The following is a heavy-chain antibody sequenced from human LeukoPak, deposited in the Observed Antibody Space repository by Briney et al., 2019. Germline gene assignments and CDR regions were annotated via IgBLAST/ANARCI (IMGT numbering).Heavy chain of an antibody. CDR2: IYHSGST. V-gene: IGHV4-38-2*01. J-gene: IGHJ4*02. D-gene: IGHD2-2*01. Sequence: SETLSLTCAVSGYSISSGYYWGWIRQPPGKGLEWIGNIYHSGSTYYNPSLKSRVTISVDTSKNQFSLKLSSVTAADTAVYYCASLDCSSTSCSIRGYYWGQGTLVTVSS. CDR3: ASLDCSSTSCSIRGYY. CDR1: GYSISSGYY.